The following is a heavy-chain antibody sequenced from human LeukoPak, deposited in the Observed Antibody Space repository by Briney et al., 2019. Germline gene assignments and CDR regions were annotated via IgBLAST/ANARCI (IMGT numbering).Heavy chain of an antibody. CDR3: ARGVRRGYSYDFDY. Sequence: ASVKVSCTASGYTFTSYDINWVRQATGQGLEWMGWMNPNSGNTGYAQKFQGRITMTRNTSISTAYMELSSLRSEDTAVYYCARGVRRGYSYDFDYWGQGTLVTVSS. CDR2: MNPNSGNT. J-gene: IGHJ4*02. CDR1: GYTFTSYD. V-gene: IGHV1-8*01. D-gene: IGHD5-18*01.